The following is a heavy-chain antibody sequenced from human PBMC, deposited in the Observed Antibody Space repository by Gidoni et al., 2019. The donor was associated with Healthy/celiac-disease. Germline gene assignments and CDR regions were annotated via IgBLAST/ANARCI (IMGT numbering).Heavy chain of an antibody. CDR1: GYSFTSYW. CDR2: IYPGYADT. D-gene: IGHD4-17*01. V-gene: IGHV5-51*01. Sequence: EVQLVQSGAEVQKPGESLKISCKGSGYSFTSYWIGWVRQMPGKGLEWIGIIYPGYADTRYSPSFQGQVTISADKSISTAYLQWSSLKASDTAMYYCARWTTVTNYYYYGMDVWGQGTTVTVSS. J-gene: IGHJ6*02. CDR3: ARWTTVTNYYYYGMDV.